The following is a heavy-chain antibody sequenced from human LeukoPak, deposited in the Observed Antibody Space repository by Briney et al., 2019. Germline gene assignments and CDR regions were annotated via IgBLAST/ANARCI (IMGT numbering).Heavy chain of an antibody. CDR3: ARESYDFWGGYRYYFDY. J-gene: IGHJ4*02. D-gene: IGHD3-3*01. CDR1: GYTFTSYG. CDR2: ISAYNGNT. V-gene: IGHV1-18*01. Sequence: ASMKVSCKASGYTFTSYGISWVRQAPGQGLEWMGWISAYNGNTNYAQKLQGRVTMTTDTSTSTAYMELRSLRSDDTAVYYCARESYDFWGGYRYYFDYWGQGTLVTVSS.